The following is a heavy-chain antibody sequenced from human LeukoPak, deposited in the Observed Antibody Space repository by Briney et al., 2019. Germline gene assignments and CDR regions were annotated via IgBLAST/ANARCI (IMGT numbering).Heavy chain of an antibody. CDR3: ARAFRGSYWDY. D-gene: IGHD1-26*01. CDR2: MNPNSDNT. V-gene: IGHV1-8*03. Sequence: ASVKVSCKASGYTFTSYDINWVRQATGQGLEWMGWMNPNSDNTGYAQKFQGRVTITRNTSISTAYMELSSLRSEDTAVYYCARAFRGSYWDYWGQGTLVTVSS. CDR1: GYTFTSYD. J-gene: IGHJ4*02.